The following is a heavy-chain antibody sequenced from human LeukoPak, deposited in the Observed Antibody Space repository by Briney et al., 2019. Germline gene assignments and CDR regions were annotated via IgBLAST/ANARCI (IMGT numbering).Heavy chain of an antibody. V-gene: IGHV4-38-2*02. Sequence: SETLSLTCTVSGYSISSGYYWGWIRQPPGKGLEWTGSIYHSGSTYYNPSLKSRVTISVDTSKNQFSLKLSSVTAADTAVYYCARDRGAEYYFDYWGQGTLVTVSS. CDR2: IYHSGST. CDR1: GYSISSGYY. CDR3: ARDRGAEYYFDY. D-gene: IGHD3-10*01. J-gene: IGHJ4*02.